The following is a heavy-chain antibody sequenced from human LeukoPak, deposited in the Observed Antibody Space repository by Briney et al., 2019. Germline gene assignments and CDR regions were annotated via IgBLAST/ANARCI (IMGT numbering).Heavy chain of an antibody. CDR3: ARAPNYDFWSGYRNYYYMDV. Sequence: SETLSLTCTVSGGSISSYYWSWIRQPAGKGLEWIGRIYTSGSTNYNPSLKSRVTMSVDTSKNQFSLKLSSVTAADTAVYYCARAPNYDFWSGYRNYYYMDVWGKGTTVTVSS. CDR1: GGSISSYY. V-gene: IGHV4-4*07. CDR2: IYTSGST. D-gene: IGHD3-3*01. J-gene: IGHJ6*03.